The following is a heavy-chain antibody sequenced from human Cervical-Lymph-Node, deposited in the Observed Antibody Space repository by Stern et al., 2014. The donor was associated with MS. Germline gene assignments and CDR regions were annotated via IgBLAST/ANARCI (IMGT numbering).Heavy chain of an antibody. CDR2: IDCSGGST. V-gene: IGHV1-46*01. CDR1: GYTFGDHF. D-gene: IGHD5-18*01. Sequence: QVQLVQSGAEVKKPGASVKVSCKASGYTFGDHFMHWVRQAPGQGLEYMGIIDCSGGSTSYAQKFQGRVTMTRDTSTSTVYVELSSLRSEDTAVYYCARDFEERYGYGPWDYWGQGTQVTVSS. CDR3: ARDFEERYGYGPWDY. J-gene: IGHJ4*02.